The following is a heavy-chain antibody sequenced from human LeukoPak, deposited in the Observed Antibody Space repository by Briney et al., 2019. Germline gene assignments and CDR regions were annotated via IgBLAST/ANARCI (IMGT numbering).Heavy chain of an antibody. Sequence: SETLSLTCTVSGYSISSGYYWGWIRQPPGKGLEWIGSIYHSGSTYYNPSLKSRVTISVDTSKNQFSLKLSSVTAADTAVYYCANEKPPLDAFDIWGQGTMVTVSS. CDR3: ANEKPPLDAFDI. V-gene: IGHV4-38-2*02. CDR1: GYSISSGYY. CDR2: IYHSGST. J-gene: IGHJ3*02.